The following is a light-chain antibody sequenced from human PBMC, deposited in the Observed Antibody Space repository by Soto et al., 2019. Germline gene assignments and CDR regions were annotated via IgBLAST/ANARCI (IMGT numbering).Light chain of an antibody. CDR3: QHYVTSSIT. Sequence: EVVLTQSPGTLSLSPGERVTILCLASQSVSSTSLAWYQQKPGQTPRLLIYGASSRATGTPDRISGGGSGTHFTLTISRLEPEDFGVYYCQHYVTSSITFGQGTRLEIK. CDR2: GAS. CDR1: QSVSSTS. J-gene: IGKJ5*01. V-gene: IGKV3-20*01.